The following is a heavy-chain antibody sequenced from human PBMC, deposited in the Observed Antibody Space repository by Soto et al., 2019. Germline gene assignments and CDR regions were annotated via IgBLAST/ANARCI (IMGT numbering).Heavy chain of an antibody. CDR2: MNPNSGNT. J-gene: IGHJ6*03. D-gene: IGHD3-3*01. V-gene: IGHV1-8*01. CDR1: GYTFTSYD. CDR3: ASTPDYDFWSGPYYYYYYYMDV. Sequence: ASVKVSCKASGYTFTSYDINWVRQATGQGLEWMGWMNPNSGNTGYAQKFQGRVTMTRNTSISTAYMELSSLRSEDTAVYYCASTPDYDFWSGPYYYYYYYMDVWGKGTTVTSP.